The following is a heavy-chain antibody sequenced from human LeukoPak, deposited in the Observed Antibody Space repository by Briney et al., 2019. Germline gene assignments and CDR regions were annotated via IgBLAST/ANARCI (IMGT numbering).Heavy chain of an antibody. Sequence: SSETLSLTCTVSGGSISTYYWTWIRQPPGKGLEWIGYISYSGSTNYNPSLKSRVTMSVDTSKNQFSLKLSSVTAADTAVYYCARGGECGSCDGFDMWGQGIMVTVSS. CDR2: ISYSGST. J-gene: IGHJ3*02. CDR3: ARGGECGSCDGFDM. V-gene: IGHV4-59*12. D-gene: IGHD2-15*01. CDR1: GGSISTYY.